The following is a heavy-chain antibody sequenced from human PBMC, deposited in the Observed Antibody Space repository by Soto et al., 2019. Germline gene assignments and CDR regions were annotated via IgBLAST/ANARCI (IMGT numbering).Heavy chain of an antibody. D-gene: IGHD3-22*01. V-gene: IGHV3-21*01. J-gene: IGHJ4*02. CDR2: ISSSSSYI. Sequence: GSLRLSCAASGFTFSSYSMNWVRQAPGKGLEWVSSISSSSSYIYYADSVKGRFTISRDNAKNSLYLQMNSLRAEDTAVYYCARDSDYYDSSGYHLDYWGQGTLVTVSS. CDR3: ARDSDYYDSSGYHLDY. CDR1: GFTFSSYS.